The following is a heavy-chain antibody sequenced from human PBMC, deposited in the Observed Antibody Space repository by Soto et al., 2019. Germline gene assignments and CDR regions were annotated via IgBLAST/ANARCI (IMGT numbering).Heavy chain of an antibody. J-gene: IGHJ5*02. D-gene: IGHD3-22*01. CDR1: GFTFSDYY. CDR2: ISSSGSTI. CDR3: AREMRYYYDSSGYPNWFDP. Sequence: GGSLRLSCAASGFTFSDYYMSWIRQAPGKGLEWVSYISSSGSTIYYADSVKGRFTISRDNAKNSLYLQMNSLRAEDTAVYYCAREMRYYYDSSGYPNWFDPWDQGTLVTVSS. V-gene: IGHV3-11*01.